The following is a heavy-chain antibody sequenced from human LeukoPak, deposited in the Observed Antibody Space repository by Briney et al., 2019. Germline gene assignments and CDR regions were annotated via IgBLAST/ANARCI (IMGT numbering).Heavy chain of an antibody. J-gene: IGHJ6*02. D-gene: IGHD6-13*01. CDR1: GGSISSGGYY. Sequence: SETLSLTCTVSGGSISSGGYYWSWIRQHPGKGLEWIGYIYYSGSTYYNPYLKSQVTISVDTSKNQFSLKLSSVTAADTAVYYCARVSIAAAGTISLYCYYGMDVWGQGTTVTVSS. CDR2: IYYSGST. CDR3: ARVSIAAAGTISLYCYYGMDV. V-gene: IGHV4-31*01.